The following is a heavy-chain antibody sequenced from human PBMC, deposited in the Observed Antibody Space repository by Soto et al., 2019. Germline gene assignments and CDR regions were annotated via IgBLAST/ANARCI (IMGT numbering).Heavy chain of an antibody. CDR2: ILPLHNTS. CDR3: ASGYNWNPLYYDGLDV. J-gene: IGHJ6*02. D-gene: IGHD1-20*01. Sequence: QVQLLQSGAEVKKPGSSVKVSCQVSGGAFNNYALNWVRHGPGQGLEWLGGILPLHNTSTYSLKFLGRVTVTADISSTTVYMELNRLTSDDTATYYCASGYNWNPLYYDGLDVWGQGTTVTVSS. CDR1: GGAFNNYA. V-gene: IGHV1-69*06.